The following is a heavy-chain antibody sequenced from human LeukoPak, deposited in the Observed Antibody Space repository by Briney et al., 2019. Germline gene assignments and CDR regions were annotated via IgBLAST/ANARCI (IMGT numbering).Heavy chain of an antibody. CDR1: GFTFDDYA. Sequence: GGSLRLSCAASGFTFDDYAMHWVRQAPGKGLEWVSGISWYSGSIGYADSVKGRFTISRDNAKNSLYLQMNSLRAEDMALYYCAKDGTYYDSSGYFDYWGQGTLVTVSS. D-gene: IGHD3-22*01. CDR3: AKDGTYYDSSGYFDY. CDR2: ISWYSGSI. V-gene: IGHV3-9*03. J-gene: IGHJ4*02.